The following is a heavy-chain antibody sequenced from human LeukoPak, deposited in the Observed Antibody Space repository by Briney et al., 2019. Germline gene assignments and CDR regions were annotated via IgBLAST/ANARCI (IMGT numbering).Heavy chain of an antibody. D-gene: IGHD3-22*01. Sequence: GASVKVSCKASGYTFTSYGISWVRQAPGQGLEWMGWISAYNGNTNYAQKLQGRVTITADESTRTAYMELRTLRSEDTAIYYCARGSGETGGYYYVYWGRGTPVTVSS. CDR1: GYTFTSYG. CDR3: ARGSGETGGYYYVY. V-gene: IGHV1-18*01. J-gene: IGHJ4*02. CDR2: ISAYNGNT.